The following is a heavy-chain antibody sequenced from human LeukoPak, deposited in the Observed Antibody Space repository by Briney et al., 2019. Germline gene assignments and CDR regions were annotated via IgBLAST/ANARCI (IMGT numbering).Heavy chain of an antibody. J-gene: IGHJ4*02. CDR2: VYNTGST. V-gene: IGHV4-30-4*02. CDR3: ARSALDTSGTYYNPQPFLY. Sequence: SETLSLTCTVSGGSINSGNYYWTWIRQPPGKGLEWIGYVYNTGSTYYNPSLKSRVTISINTSKNQFSLKLSSVTAADTAIYYCARSALDTSGTYYNPQPFLYWGQGILVTVSS. CDR1: GGSINSGNYY. D-gene: IGHD3-10*01.